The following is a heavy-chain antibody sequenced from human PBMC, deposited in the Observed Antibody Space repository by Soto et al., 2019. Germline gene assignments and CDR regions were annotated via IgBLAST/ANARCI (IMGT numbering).Heavy chain of an antibody. J-gene: IGHJ4*02. CDR1: GGSFSGYY. CDR3: ARVRLEYSGYDWRIDY. CDR2: INHSGSA. Sequence: NPSETLSLTCAVYGGSFSGYYWSWIRQPPGKGLEWIGEINHSGSANYNPSLKSRVSISVDTSKNQFSLKLSSVTAADTAVFYCARVRLEYSGYDWRIDYWGQGTLVTVSS. V-gene: IGHV4-34*01. D-gene: IGHD5-12*01.